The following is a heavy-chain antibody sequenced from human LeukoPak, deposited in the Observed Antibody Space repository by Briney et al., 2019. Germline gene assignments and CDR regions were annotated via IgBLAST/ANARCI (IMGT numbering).Heavy chain of an antibody. CDR2: INSDGSST. J-gene: IGHJ4*02. D-gene: IGHD5-18*01. V-gene: IGHV3-74*01. CDR3: AKLEGYSYGLPRFDY. Sequence: WGSLRLSCAASGFTFSSYWMHWVRQAPGKGLVWVSRINSDGSSTTYADPVKGRFTISRDNAKNTLYLQMNSLRAEDTAVYYCAKLEGYSYGLPRFDYWGQGTLVTVSS. CDR1: GFTFSSYW.